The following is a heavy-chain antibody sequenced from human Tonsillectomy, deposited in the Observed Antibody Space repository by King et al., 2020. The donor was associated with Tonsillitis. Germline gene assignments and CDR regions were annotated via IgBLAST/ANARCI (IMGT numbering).Heavy chain of an antibody. CDR2: ISSSGNT. J-gene: IGHJ5*02. D-gene: IGHD1-1*01. CDR1: GASLSGYY. CDR3: ARDLRRNLNCGEP. V-gene: IGHV4-59*01. Sequence: QLQLQESGPRLVKPSETLSLSCTVSGASLSGYYWTWLRQAPGKGLEWIGYISSSGNTDYGPSFKSRVTISMDTSKNEFSLTLTSVTAADTAVYYCARDLRRNLNCGEPWGQGILVAVSS.